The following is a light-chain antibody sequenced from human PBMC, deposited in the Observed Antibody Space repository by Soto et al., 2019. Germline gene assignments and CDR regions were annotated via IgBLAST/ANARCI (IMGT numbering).Light chain of an antibody. J-gene: IGKJ3*01. Sequence: EILLTQSPGSLSVFPGERASLSCRASQNVNNRLAWYQQKAGQAPRLLISGASSRATGIPDRFSGSGSGTDFTLTISRLEPEDFAVYYCHYYDDSPPFPFGPGTKVDIK. V-gene: IGKV3-20*01. CDR3: HYYDDSPPFP. CDR2: GAS. CDR1: QNVNNR.